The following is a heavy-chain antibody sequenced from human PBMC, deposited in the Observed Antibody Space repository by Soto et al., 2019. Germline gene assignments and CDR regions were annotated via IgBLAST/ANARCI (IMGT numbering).Heavy chain of an antibody. CDR2: IWYDGTKE. CDR3: ARDDYIWGSSAAFDY. V-gene: IGHV3-33*01. Sequence: GGSLRLSCAASGFTFSRHGMHWVRQAPGKGLEWVALIWYDGTKEYYADSVRGRFTISRDNSNNTLYLQMNSLRGEDAAVYFWARDDYIWGSSAAFDYWGRGTLVAVSS. J-gene: IGHJ4*02. D-gene: IGHD3-16*01. CDR1: GFTFSRHG.